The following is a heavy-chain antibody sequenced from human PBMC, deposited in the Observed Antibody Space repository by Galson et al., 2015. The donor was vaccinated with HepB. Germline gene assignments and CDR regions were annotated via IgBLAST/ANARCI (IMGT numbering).Heavy chain of an antibody. D-gene: IGHD3-10*01. CDR1: GFTFSSYA. CDR3: AKGILWFGELPPPYYFDY. V-gene: IGHV3-23*01. Sequence: SLRLSCAASGFTFSSYAMSWVRQAPGKGLEWVSAISGSGGSTYYADSVKGRFTISRDNSKNTLYLQMNSLRAEDTAVYYCAKGILWFGELPPPYYFDYWGQGTLVTVSS. J-gene: IGHJ4*02. CDR2: ISGSGGST.